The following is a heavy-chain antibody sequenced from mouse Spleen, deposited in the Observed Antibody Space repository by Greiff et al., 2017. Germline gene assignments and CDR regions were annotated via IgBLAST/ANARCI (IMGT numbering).Heavy chain of an antibody. CDR3: ARHQDYGSLFDY. Sequence: EVQGVESGGGLVKPGGSLKLSCAASGFTFSSYAMSWVRQTPEKRLEWVATISSGGSYTYYPDSVKGRFTISRDNAKNTLYLQMSSLRSEDTAMYYCARHQDYGSLFDYWGQGTTLTVSS. J-gene: IGHJ2*01. V-gene: IGHV5-9-3*01. CDR2: ISSGGSYT. CDR1: GFTFSSYA. D-gene: IGHD1-1*01.